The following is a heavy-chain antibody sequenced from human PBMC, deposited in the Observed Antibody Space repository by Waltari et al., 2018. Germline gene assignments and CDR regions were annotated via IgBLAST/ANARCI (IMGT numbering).Heavy chain of an antibody. CDR3: ARHGYSGGWFDP. D-gene: IGHD4-17*01. CDR1: GSSLSSSNYY. CDR2: MFNGGST. V-gene: IGHV4-39*01. Sequence: QLQLQESGPGLVKPSETLSPTCSCSGSSLSSSNYYWGWIRQPPGKGLEWIGSMFNGGSTYYNPSLKSRVTISVDTSKNQFSLRLNSVTAADTAIYYCARHGYSGGWFDPWGQGTLVTVSS. J-gene: IGHJ5*02.